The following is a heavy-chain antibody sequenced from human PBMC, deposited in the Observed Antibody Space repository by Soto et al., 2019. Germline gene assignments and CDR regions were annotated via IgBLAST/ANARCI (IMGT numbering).Heavy chain of an antibody. CDR3: ARIDILTGYPSTHDAFDI. Sequence: QVQLVESGGGVVQPGRSLRLSCAASGFTFSSYGMHWVRQAPGKGLEWVAVIWYDGSNKYYADSVKGRFTISRDNSKNTLYLQMNSLRAEDTAVYYCARIDILTGYPSTHDAFDIWGQGIMVTVSS. D-gene: IGHD3-9*01. CDR1: GFTFSSYG. V-gene: IGHV3-33*01. J-gene: IGHJ3*02. CDR2: IWYDGSNK.